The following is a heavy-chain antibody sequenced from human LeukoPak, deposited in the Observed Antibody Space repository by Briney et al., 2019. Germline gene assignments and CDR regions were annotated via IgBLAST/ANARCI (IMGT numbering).Heavy chain of an antibody. Sequence: SQTLSLTCTVSGGSISSGGYYWSWIRQPPGKGLEWIGYIYHSGSTYYNPSLKSRVTISVDRSTNQFSLKLSSVTAADSAVYYCARDGGVSSGWYRAAFWFDPWGQGTLVTVSS. D-gene: IGHD6-19*01. J-gene: IGHJ5*02. CDR2: IYHSGST. V-gene: IGHV4-30-2*01. CDR1: GGSISSGGYY. CDR3: ARDGGVSSGWYRAAFWFDP.